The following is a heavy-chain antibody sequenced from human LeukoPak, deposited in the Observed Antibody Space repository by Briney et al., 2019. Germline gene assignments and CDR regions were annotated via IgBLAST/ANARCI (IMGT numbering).Heavy chain of an antibody. CDR2: ISSNGDST. CDR3: ARGAKGDLYDY. CDR1: GFTFSSYA. J-gene: IGHJ4*02. Sequence: GGSLRLSCAASGFTFSSYAMHWVRQAPGKGLEYVSAISSNGDSTYYANSVKGRFTISRDNSKNTLYLQMGSLRAENMAVYYCARGAKGDLYDYWGQGTLVNVSS. V-gene: IGHV3-64*01. D-gene: IGHD2-21*01.